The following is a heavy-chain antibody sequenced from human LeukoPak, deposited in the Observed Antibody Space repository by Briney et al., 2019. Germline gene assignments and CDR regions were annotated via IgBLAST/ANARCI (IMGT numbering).Heavy chain of an antibody. CDR3: ARLGVRGEHWFDP. J-gene: IGHJ5*02. CDR2: IYYSGNT. D-gene: IGHD3-10*01. Sequence: SETLSLTCTVSGVSISSSNSYWGWIRQPPGKGLEWIGSIYYSGNTYYNASLKSQVSISIDTSKNQFSLKLSSVTAADTAVYYCARLGVRGEHWFDPWGQGTLVTVSS. V-gene: IGHV4-39*01. CDR1: GVSISSSNSY.